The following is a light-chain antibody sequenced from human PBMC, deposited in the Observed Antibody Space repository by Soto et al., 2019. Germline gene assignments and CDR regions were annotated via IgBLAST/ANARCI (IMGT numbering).Light chain of an antibody. CDR2: LKSDGSH. Sequence: QLVLTQSPSASASLGASVKLTCTLSSGHSSYAIAWHQQQPEKGPRYLMKLKSDGSHSKGDGIPDRFSGSSSGAERYLTISRLQYEDEADYYCQTWGTGIVVFGGGTKVTVL. J-gene: IGLJ2*01. CDR1: SGHSSYA. V-gene: IGLV4-69*01. CDR3: QTWGTGIVV.